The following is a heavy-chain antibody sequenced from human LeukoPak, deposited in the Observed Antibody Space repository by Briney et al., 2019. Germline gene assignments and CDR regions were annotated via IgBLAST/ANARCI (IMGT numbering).Heavy chain of an antibody. Sequence: GGSLRLSCAASGFTVSSNYMSWVRQAPGKGLEWVSVIYSGGSTYYADSVKGRFTISRDNSKNTLYLQMNSLRAEDTAVYYCARDSGYCSGGSCYVSYYYYYMDVWGKGTTVTVSS. CDR1: GFTVSSNY. J-gene: IGHJ6*03. V-gene: IGHV3-66*01. CDR2: IYSGGST. D-gene: IGHD2-15*01. CDR3: ARDSGYCSGGSCYVSYYYYYMDV.